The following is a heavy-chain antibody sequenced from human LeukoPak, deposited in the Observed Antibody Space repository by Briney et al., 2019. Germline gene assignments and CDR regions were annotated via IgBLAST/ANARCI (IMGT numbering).Heavy chain of an antibody. CDR2: ISDSGGST. V-gene: IGHV3-23*01. Sequence: TGGSLRLSCAASGFTFSSYAMSWVRQAPGKGLEWVSVISDSGGSTYYADSVKGRFTISRDNSKNTLYLQMNSLTAEGTAVYYCVREIGWFDPWGQGTLVTVSS. CDR1: GFTFSSYA. J-gene: IGHJ5*02. CDR3: VREIGWFDP.